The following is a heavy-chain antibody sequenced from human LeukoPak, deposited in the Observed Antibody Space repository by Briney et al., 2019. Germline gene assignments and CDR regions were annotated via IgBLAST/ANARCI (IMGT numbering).Heavy chain of an antibody. J-gene: IGHJ4*02. CDR3: ASRQGFVATSFDY. D-gene: IGHD5-12*01. V-gene: IGHV3-23*01. Sequence: PGGSLRLSRAVSGFTFSSYAMSWVRQAPGNGLEGVSDISDSGGRTYYADSVKGRFTISRDNSNNTLYLQLNSLRAEDPALYYCASRQGFVATSFDYWGQGPLVTVSS. CDR2: ISDSGGRT. CDR1: GFTFSSYA.